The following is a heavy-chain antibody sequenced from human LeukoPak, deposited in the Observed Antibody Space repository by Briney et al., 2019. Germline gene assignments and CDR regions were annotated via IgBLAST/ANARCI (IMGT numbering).Heavy chain of an antibody. Sequence: SGGSLRLSCAASGFTFSSYEMNWVRQAPGKGLEWVSFISGSGTNIYYADSVKGRFTISRDNAKNSLYLQMNSLRAEDTAFYYCSRLMLRGVDLIDFWGQGTLVTVSS. CDR3: SRLMLRGVDLIDF. J-gene: IGHJ4*02. V-gene: IGHV3-48*03. CDR2: ISGSGTNI. CDR1: GFTFSSYE. D-gene: IGHD3-10*01.